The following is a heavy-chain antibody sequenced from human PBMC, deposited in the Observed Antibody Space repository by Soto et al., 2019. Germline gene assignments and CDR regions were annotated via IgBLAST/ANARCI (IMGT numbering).Heavy chain of an antibody. V-gene: IGHV3-11*06. CDR2: ISSSSSYT. Sequence: SWVRQAPGKGLEWVSYISSSSSYTNYADSVKGRFTISRDNAKNSLYLQMNSLRAEDTAVYYCAVQYNNWFDPWGQGTLVTVSS. CDR3: AVQYNNWFDP. J-gene: IGHJ5*02. D-gene: IGHD4-4*01.